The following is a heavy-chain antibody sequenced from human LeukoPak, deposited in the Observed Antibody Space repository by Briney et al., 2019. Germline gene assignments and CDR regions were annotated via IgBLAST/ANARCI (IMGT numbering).Heavy chain of an antibody. Sequence: RSSETLSLTCTVSGGSISSHYWSWIRQPPGKGLEWIGYIYYSGSTNYNPSLKSRVTISVDRSKSQFSLTLSSVTAADTAVYYCARDKSTYGSGYMDVWGKGTTVTVSS. CDR3: ARDKSTYGSGYMDV. V-gene: IGHV4-59*11. D-gene: IGHD3-10*01. CDR1: GGSISSHY. CDR2: IYYSGST. J-gene: IGHJ6*03.